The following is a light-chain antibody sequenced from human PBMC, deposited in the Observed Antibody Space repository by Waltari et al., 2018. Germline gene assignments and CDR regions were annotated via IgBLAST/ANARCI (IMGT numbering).Light chain of an antibody. CDR2: AAS. Sequence: EVVLTQSPATLSLSPGERATLSCRASQSVYNFLAWYQQKPGHAPRLLIYAASQRATGIPARFSGSGSGTDFTLTISSLEPEDVAVYYCQQRANWPPLTFGGGTKVEIK. J-gene: IGKJ4*01. CDR3: QQRANWPPLT. V-gene: IGKV3-11*01. CDR1: QSVYNF.